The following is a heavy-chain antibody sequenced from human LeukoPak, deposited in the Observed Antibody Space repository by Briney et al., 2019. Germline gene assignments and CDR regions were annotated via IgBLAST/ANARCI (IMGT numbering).Heavy chain of an antibody. J-gene: IGHJ4*02. V-gene: IGHV3-43D*03. Sequence: GGSLRLSCAASGFTFDDYAMHWVRQAPGKGLEWVSLISWDGGGTYYADSVKGRFTISRDNSKNSLYLQMNSLRAEDTALYYCAKDSQILNPLTTGDFDYWGQGTLVTVSS. D-gene: IGHD4/OR15-4a*01. CDR3: AKDSQILNPLTTGDFDY. CDR1: GFTFDDYA. CDR2: ISWDGGGT.